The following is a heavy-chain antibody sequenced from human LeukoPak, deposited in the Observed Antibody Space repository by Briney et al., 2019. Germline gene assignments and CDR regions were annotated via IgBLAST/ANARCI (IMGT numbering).Heavy chain of an antibody. CDR2: IYYSGST. V-gene: IGHV4-39*01. CDR3: ARHKSGYSSTTPLDY. CDR1: GGSISSSSYY. Sequence: SETLSLTCTVSGGSISSSSYYWGWIRQPPGKGLEWIGSIYYSGSTYYDPSLKSRVTISVDTSKNQFSLKLSSVTAADTAVYYCARHKSGYSSTTPLDYWGQGTLVTVSS. J-gene: IGHJ4*02. D-gene: IGHD6-13*01.